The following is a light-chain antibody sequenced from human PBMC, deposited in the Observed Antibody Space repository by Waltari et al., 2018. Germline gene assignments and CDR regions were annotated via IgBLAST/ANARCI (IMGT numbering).Light chain of an antibody. CDR1: EGVRNNY. J-gene: IGKJ1*01. V-gene: IGKV3-20*01. CDR3: QQSYSTPWT. CDR2: RVS. Sequence: ELVLTQSPGTLSLSPGERATLSCTASEGVRNNYLAWYQQKPGQAPRLLISRVSRRATGISDRFSGSGSWTDFTLTISRLEPEDFATYYCQQSYSTPWTFGQGTKVEIK.